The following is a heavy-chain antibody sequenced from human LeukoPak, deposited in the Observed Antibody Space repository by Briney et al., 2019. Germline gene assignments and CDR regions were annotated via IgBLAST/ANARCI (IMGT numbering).Heavy chain of an antibody. CDR3: ARSGSDIWFGELLYLDY. CDR2: INAGNGNT. Sequence: ASVTVSCKASGYTFTSYAMHWVRQAPGQRLEWMGWINAGNGNTKYSQKFQGRVTITRDTSASTAYMELSSLRSEDTAVYYCARSGSDIWFGELLYLDYWGQGTLVTVSS. J-gene: IGHJ4*02. D-gene: IGHD3-10*01. CDR1: GYTFTSYA. V-gene: IGHV1-3*01.